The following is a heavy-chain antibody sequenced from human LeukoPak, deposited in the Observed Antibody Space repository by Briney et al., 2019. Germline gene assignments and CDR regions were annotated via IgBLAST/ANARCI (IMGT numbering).Heavy chain of an antibody. CDR2: VSTSGGGT. Sequence: PGRSLRLSCAASGFTFSNYVMTWVRQAPGKGLEWVSRVSTSGGGTHYADSVKGRFNISRDDSKHTLYVQMNCLSAEDTAEYYCAKDGSSGGFFWFEPWGQGTLVTVYS. CDR1: GFTFSNYV. CDR3: AKDGSSGGFFWFEP. V-gene: IGHV3-23*01. J-gene: IGHJ5*02. D-gene: IGHD6-13*01.